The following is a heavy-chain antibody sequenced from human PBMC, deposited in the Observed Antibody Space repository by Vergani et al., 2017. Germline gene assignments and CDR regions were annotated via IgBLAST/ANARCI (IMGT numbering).Heavy chain of an antibody. CDR2: IRSSSSTI. V-gene: IGHV3-48*01. CDR3: ARQRFGDYALFDY. J-gene: IGHJ4*02. CDR1: GFTFSSYA. Sequence: EVQLLESGGGLVQPGGSLRLSCAASGFTFSSYAMSWVRQAPGKGLEWVSYIRSSSSTIYYADSVKGRFTISRDNAKNSLYLQMNSLRAEDTAVYYCARQRFGDYALFDYWGQGTLVTVSS. D-gene: IGHD3-10*01.